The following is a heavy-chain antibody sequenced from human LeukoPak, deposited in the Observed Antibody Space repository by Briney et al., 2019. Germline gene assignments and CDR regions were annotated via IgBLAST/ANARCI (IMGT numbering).Heavy chain of an antibody. CDR1: GFTFSSYA. Sequence: GRSLRLSCAASGFTFSSYAMHWVRQAPGKGLDWVAVISYDGSNKYYADSVKGRFTISRDNSKNTLYLQMNSLRAEATAVYYCAREYGGSYYFDYWGQGTLVTVSS. CDR2: ISYDGSNK. V-gene: IGHV3-30*01. J-gene: IGHJ4*02. CDR3: AREYGGSYYFDY. D-gene: IGHD1-26*01.